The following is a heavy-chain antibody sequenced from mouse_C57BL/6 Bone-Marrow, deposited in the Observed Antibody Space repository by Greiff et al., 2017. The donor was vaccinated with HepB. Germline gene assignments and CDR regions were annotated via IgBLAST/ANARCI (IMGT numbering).Heavy chain of an antibody. Sequence: EVQGVESGGGLVKPGGSLKLSCAASGFTFSSYAMSWVRQTPEKRLEWVATISDGGSYTYYPENVKGRFTISRDNAKNNLYLQMSHLKSEDTAMYYCARESAKFAYWGQGTLVTVSA. J-gene: IGHJ3*01. CDR1: GFTFSSYA. V-gene: IGHV5-4*01. D-gene: IGHD3-3*01. CDR2: ISDGGSYT. CDR3: ARESAKFAY.